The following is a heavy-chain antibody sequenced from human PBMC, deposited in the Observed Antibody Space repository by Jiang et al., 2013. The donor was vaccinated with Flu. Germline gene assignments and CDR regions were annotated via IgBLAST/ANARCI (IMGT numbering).Heavy chain of an antibody. CDR2: INPNSGGT. CDR1: GYTFTGYY. J-gene: IGHJ3*02. D-gene: IGHD3-22*01. V-gene: IGHV1-2*02. CDR3: ASSTYYYDSSGYPNAFDI. Sequence: EVKKPGASVKASCKASGYTFTGYYMHWVRQAPGQGLEWMGWINPNSGGTNYAQKFQGRVTMTRDTSISTAYMELSRLRSDDTAVYYCASSTYYYDSSGYPNAFDIWGQGTMVTISS.